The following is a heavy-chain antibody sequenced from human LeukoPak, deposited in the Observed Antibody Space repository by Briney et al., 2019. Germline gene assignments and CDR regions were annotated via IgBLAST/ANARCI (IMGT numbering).Heavy chain of an antibody. CDR3: ARHLGWCNNTSGCDDESDAFDI. V-gene: IGHV5-51*01. CDR2: IYPGDSDT. D-gene: IGHD2-2*01. CDR1: GFSFTNYW. Sequence: RPGGSLQISCQDSGFSFTNYWIGWVRPVPGKGLEWMGIIYPGDSDTRYSPSFQGQVTISVDKSISTAFPQWSSLKASDTAVYYCARHLGWCNNTSGCDDESDAFDIWGQGTMVTVSS. J-gene: IGHJ3*02.